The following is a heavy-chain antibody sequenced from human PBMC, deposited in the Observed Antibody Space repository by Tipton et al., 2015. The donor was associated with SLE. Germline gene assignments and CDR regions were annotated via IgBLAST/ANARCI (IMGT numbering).Heavy chain of an antibody. J-gene: IGHJ4*02. CDR1: GGSFSGYY. Sequence: TLSLTCAVYGGSFSGYYWSCIRQPPGKGLEWIGEINHSGSTNYNPSLKSRVTISVDTSKNQFSLNLTSVTAADTAVYYCARGSWGVVVVAATVFDYWGQGTLVTVSS. V-gene: IGHV4-34*01. CDR2: INHSGST. CDR3: ARGSWGVVVVAATVFDY. D-gene: IGHD2-15*01.